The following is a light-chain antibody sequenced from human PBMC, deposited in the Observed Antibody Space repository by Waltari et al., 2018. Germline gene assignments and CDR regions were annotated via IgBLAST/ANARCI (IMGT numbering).Light chain of an antibody. CDR2: VVS. Sequence: QSALPPPASVSGSPGQPITHPCTGTSSVVGIYNRFCWYQQHPGKAPKLMIYVVSKRPSGVSDRFSGSKSGDMASLTISGLQPEDEAEYFCSSYAGSSKGVFGGGTKVTVL. V-gene: IGLV2-23*02. CDR3: SSYAGSSKGV. CDR1: SSVVGIYNR. J-gene: IGLJ2*01.